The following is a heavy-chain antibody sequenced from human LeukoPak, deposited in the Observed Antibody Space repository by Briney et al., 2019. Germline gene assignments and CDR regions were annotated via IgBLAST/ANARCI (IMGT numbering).Heavy chain of an antibody. CDR1: GYSFNSQG. J-gene: IGHJ3*02. CDR3: VREILRFDI. Sequence: ASVKVSCKASGYSFNSQGMNWVRQAPGQGLEWMGWINTDSGNPTYAQGFAGRFVFSLDSSVSTAYLQISNLMPEDTAKYYSVREILRFDIWGQGTMVTVSS. V-gene: IGHV7-4-1*02. CDR2: INTDSGNP.